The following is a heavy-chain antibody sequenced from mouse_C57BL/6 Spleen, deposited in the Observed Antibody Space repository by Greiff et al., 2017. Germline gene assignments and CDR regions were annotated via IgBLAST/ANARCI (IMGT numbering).Heavy chain of an antibody. J-gene: IGHJ3*01. CDR3: AREGEGNDYDWFAY. D-gene: IGHD2-4*01. Sequence: VQLQQPGAELVRPGSSVKLSCKASGYTFTSYWMHWVKQRPIQGLEWIGNIDPSDSETHYNQKFKDKATLTVDKSSSTAYMQVSSLTSEDSAVYYCAREGEGNDYDWFAYCGQGTLVTVSA. V-gene: IGHV1-52*01. CDR2: IDPSDSET. CDR1: GYTFTSYW.